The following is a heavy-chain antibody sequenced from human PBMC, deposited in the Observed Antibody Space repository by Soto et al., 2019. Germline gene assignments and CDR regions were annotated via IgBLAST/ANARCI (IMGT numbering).Heavy chain of an antibody. Sequence: QLQLQESGPGLVKPSETLSLTCTVSGGSISSSSYYWGWIRQAPGKGLEWIGSIYYSGSTYYKPSLTSRVTISVDTSKNQFSLKLSSVTAADTAVYYCARHRSAYNWFDPWGQGTLVTVSS. CDR2: IYYSGST. CDR1: GGSISSSSYY. CDR3: ARHRSAYNWFDP. V-gene: IGHV4-39*01. J-gene: IGHJ5*02.